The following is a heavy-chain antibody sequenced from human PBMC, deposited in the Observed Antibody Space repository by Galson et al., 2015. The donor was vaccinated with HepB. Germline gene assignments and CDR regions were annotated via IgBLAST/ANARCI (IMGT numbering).Heavy chain of an antibody. CDR2: FSWDGNT. Sequence: SLRLSCAASGFSFDDYTMHWVRQAPGKGLEWISLFSWDGNTYYADSVKGRFTISRDNSKNSLYLQMNSLRTEDTALYYCAKDIGYGDYDDAFDMWGQGTVVTVSS. J-gene: IGHJ3*02. D-gene: IGHD4-17*01. CDR1: GFSFDDYT. V-gene: IGHV3-43*01. CDR3: AKDIGYGDYDDAFDM.